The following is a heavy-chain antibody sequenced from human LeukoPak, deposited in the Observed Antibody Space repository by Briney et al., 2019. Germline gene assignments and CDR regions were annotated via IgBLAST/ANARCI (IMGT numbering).Heavy chain of an antibody. CDR2: ISGSDST. V-gene: IGHV3-23*01. J-gene: IGHJ4*02. D-gene: IGHD3-10*01. CDR3: AKDSPYAYYVSGSYWDY. Sequence: GGSLRLSCAASGFTFSSYAMSWVRQAPGKGLEGGSAISGSDSTYYTDSVTGGFTISRDNSKNTLYLRMKSLRAEDTAVYYCAKDSPYAYYVSGSYWDYWGQGTLVTVSS. CDR1: GFTFSSYA.